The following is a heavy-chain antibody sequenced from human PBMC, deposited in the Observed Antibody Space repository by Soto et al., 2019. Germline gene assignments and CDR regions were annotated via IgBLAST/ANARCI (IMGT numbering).Heavy chain of an antibody. D-gene: IGHD7-27*01. CDR3: ARGGTGEPNAFDI. Sequence: GGSLRLSCAASGLTVSSNYMSWVRQAPGKGLEWVSVIYSGGSTYYADSVKGRFTISRHNSKNTLYLQMNSLRAEDTAVYYCARGGTGEPNAFDIWGQGTMVTVSS. V-gene: IGHV3-53*04. CDR2: IYSGGST. CDR1: GLTVSSNY. J-gene: IGHJ3*02.